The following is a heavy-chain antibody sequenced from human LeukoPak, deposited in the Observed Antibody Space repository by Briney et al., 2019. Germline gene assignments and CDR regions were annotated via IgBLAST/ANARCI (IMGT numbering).Heavy chain of an antibody. CDR2: IFYSGGT. CDR1: GGSINTPNYY. J-gene: IGHJ4*02. CDR3: ARVAPHRRLSSGWYHFDY. Sequence: SETLSLTCTVSGGSINTPNYYWGWIRQTPGKGLEWIGNIFYSGGTYYSPSLTSRVTISLDTSRNQFSLKLNSVTAADTAVYYCARVAPHRRLSSGWYHFDYWGQGTLVTVSS. V-gene: IGHV4-39*07. D-gene: IGHD6-19*01.